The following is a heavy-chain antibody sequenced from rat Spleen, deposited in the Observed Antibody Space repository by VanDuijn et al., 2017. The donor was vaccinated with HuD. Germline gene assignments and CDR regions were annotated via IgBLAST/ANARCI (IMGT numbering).Heavy chain of an antibody. Sequence: EVQLVESGGGLVQPGRYMKLSCAASGFTFSIYDMAWVRQAPTKGLEWVASISYDGSSTYYRDSVKGRFTISRDNAKSTLYLQMDSLRSEDTATYYCTTGDSWGQGVMVTVSS. CDR3: TTGDS. CDR1: GFTFSIYD. CDR2: ISYDGSST. V-gene: IGHV5-20*01. J-gene: IGHJ2*01.